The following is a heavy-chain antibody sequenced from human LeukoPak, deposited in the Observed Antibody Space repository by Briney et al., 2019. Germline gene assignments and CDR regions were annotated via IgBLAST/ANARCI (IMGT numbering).Heavy chain of an antibody. Sequence: SGALSLTCTVSGDSINSLDLWSWVRQPPGKGLEWIGEMYLSGTTHSNPSVKSRVTISIDKSKNQFFLNLSSVTAADTAVYYCAGLVGRYSSGLYYYYFDYWGQGTLVTVSS. J-gene: IGHJ4*02. CDR3: AGLVGRYSSGLYYYYFDY. CDR2: MYLSGTT. CDR1: GDSINSLDL. D-gene: IGHD3-22*01. V-gene: IGHV4-4*02.